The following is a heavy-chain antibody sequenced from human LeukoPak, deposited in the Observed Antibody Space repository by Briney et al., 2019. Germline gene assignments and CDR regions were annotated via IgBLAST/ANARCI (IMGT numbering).Heavy chain of an antibody. D-gene: IGHD6-19*01. CDR2: IYYSGST. Sequence: SETLSLTCTVSGGSISSSSYYWSWIRQPPGKGLEWIGYIYYSGSTNYNPSLKSRVTISVDTSKNQFSLKLSSVTAADTAVYYCARARGSSGWYWFDPWGQGTLVTVSS. J-gene: IGHJ5*02. CDR3: ARARGSSGWYWFDP. V-gene: IGHV4-61*01. CDR1: GGSISSSSYY.